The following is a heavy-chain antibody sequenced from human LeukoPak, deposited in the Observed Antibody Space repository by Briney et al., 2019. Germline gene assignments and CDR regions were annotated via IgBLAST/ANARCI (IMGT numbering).Heavy chain of an antibody. CDR1: GASVSSSH. V-gene: IGHV4-59*02. D-gene: IGHD2/OR15-2a*01. CDR2: SSYTGKT. J-gene: IGHJ4*02. Sequence: TSETLSLTCVVSGASVSSSHWNWIRQLPGKRLEWIGCSSYTGKTDYNPSLTSRVAISLGTSKNQVSLKLRSVTAADTAVYYCSEGYFEPFAHWGQGILVTVSS. CDR3: SEGYFEPFAH.